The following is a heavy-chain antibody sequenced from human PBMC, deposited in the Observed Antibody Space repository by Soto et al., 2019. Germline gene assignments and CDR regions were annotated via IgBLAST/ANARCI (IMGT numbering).Heavy chain of an antibody. V-gene: IGHV1-69*13. CDR1: GCSFSTNE. CDR2: IFPNVGTA. CDR3: ARARYSSRWGTFDR. J-gene: IGHJ5*02. D-gene: IGHD6-19*01. Sequence: SVTVSCNAHGCSFSTNEIDCVRQAPGQGLEWMGRIFPNVGTADYAQKFEGRLSIIADESTSTVFMELSRLISADTAVYFCARARYSSRWGTFDRWGQGTQVTAPQ.